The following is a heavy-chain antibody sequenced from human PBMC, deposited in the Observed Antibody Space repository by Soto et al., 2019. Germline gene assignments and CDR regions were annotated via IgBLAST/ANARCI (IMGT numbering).Heavy chain of an antibody. CDR3: ARLAYSHYST. V-gene: IGHV4-39*01. Sequence: SETLSLTCTVSGGSIKVDGYYWGWIRQPPGKGLEWVATIYYSGTTYYNPSLESRLTISLDTSRNQFSLDLTSVTAADTAVYYCARLAYSHYSTWGQGTLVTVSS. CDR2: IYYSGTT. D-gene: IGHD5-12*01. CDR1: GGSIKVDGYY. J-gene: IGHJ4*02.